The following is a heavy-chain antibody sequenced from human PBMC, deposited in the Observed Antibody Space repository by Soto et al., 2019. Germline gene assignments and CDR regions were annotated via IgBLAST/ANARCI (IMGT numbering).Heavy chain of an antibody. D-gene: IGHD1-7*01. CDR2: ISTTGNT. V-gene: IGHV4-4*07. CDR3: EGESGENWSYEAY. Sequence: PSETLSLTCTVSGDTITSFSWNWIRQSAGKGLEWIGRISTTGNTHYNPSLESRVTMSLDTSKNQFSLKLTSVTAADTAVYYCEGESGENWSYEAYWGQGTLVTVYS. CDR1: GDTITSFS. J-gene: IGHJ4*02.